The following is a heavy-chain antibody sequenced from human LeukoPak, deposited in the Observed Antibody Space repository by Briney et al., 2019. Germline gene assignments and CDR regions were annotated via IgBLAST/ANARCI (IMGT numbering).Heavy chain of an antibody. CDR1: GFTFSSSA. CDR3: AKRVEYSSPGGYFDY. V-gene: IGHV3-23*01. CDR2: ISASGGST. J-gene: IGHJ4*02. Sequence: PGGSLRLSCAASGFTFSSSAMSWVRQVPGKGLEWVSGISASGGSTSYADSVRGRFTISRDNSKNTLYVQMDSLRAEDTAVYYCAKRVEYSSPGGYFDYWGQGTLVTVSS. D-gene: IGHD6-6*01.